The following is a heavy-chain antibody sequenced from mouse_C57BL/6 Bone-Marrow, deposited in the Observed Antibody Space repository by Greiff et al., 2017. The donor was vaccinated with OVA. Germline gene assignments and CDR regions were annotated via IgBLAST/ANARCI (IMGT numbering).Heavy chain of an antibody. CDR2: ISDGGSYT. V-gene: IGHV5-4*01. CDR3: ARGNSGYGWYFDV. D-gene: IGHD3-2*02. CDR1: GFTFSIYA. J-gene: IGHJ1*03. Sequence: GHLVESGGGLVKPGGSLKLSCAASGFTFSIYAMSWVRQTPEKRLEWVATISDGGSYTYYPDNVKGRFTISRDNAKNNLYLQMSHLKSEDTAMYYCARGNSGYGWYFDVWGTGTTVTVSS.